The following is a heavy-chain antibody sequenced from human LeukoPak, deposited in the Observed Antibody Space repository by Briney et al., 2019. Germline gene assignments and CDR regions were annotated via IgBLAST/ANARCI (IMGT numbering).Heavy chain of an antibody. V-gene: IGHV3-30-3*01. CDR1: GFTFSSYA. D-gene: IGHD2-2*01. Sequence: GGSPRLSCAASGFTFSSYAMSWVRQAPGKGLEWVASISFDDTNKVYSDSVKGRFTVSRDWTNKTMYLQMHGLRAEDTAVYYCARDCSSATCYAAFDYWGQGVLVTVSS. CDR2: ISFDDTNK. CDR3: ARDCSSATCYAAFDY. J-gene: IGHJ4*02.